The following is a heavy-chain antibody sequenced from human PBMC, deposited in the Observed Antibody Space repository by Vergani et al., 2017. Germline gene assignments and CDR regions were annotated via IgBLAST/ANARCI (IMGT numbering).Heavy chain of an antibody. D-gene: IGHD6-25*01. Sequence: QVQLQESGPGLVKPSQILSLTFTVSGGSISSGSYYWSWIREPAGKGREWIGRIYTSWSTNYNPSLKSRVTISVDTSKNQFSLKLSSVTAADTAVYYCARGRIAAPSMNWFDPGGQGTLVTVSS. V-gene: IGHV4-61*02. J-gene: IGHJ5*02. CDR1: GGSISSGSYY. CDR3: ARGRIAAPSMNWFDP. CDR2: IYTSWST.